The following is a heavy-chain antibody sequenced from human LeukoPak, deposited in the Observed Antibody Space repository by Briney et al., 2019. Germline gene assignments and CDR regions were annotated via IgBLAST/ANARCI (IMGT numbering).Heavy chain of an antibody. CDR1: GFTFSSYG. V-gene: IGHV3-30*03. J-gene: IGHJ4*02. CDR2: ISYDGSNK. D-gene: IGHD3-16*02. Sequence: GRSLRLSCAASGFTFSSYGMHWVRQAPGKGLEWVAVISYDGSNKYYADSVKGRFTISRDNSKNTLYLQKNSLKTEDTAVYYCTTSPYYDYVWGSYRYTTGWWGQGTLVTVSS. CDR3: TTSPYYDYVWGSYRYTTGW.